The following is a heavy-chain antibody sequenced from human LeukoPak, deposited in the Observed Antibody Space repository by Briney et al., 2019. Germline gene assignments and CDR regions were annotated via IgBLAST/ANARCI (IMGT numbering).Heavy chain of an antibody. CDR3: AREKEVVVTASYYYGMDV. CDR2: ISVYNGNT. J-gene: IGHJ6*02. Sequence: ASVKVSCKASGYTFTSYGISWVRQAPGQGLEWMGWISVYNGNTNYAQKLQGRATMTTDTSTSTAYMELRSLRSDDTAVYFCAREKEVVVTASYYYGMDVWGQGTTVTVSS. D-gene: IGHD2-21*02. V-gene: IGHV1-18*01. CDR1: GYTFTSYG.